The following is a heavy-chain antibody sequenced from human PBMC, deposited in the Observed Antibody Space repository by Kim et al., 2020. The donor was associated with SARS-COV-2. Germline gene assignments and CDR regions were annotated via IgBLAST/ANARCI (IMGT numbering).Heavy chain of an antibody. D-gene: IGHD3-16*01. V-gene: IGHV3-30*04. CDR1: GFTFRTYD. Sequence: GGSLRLSCADSGFTFRTYDMNWVRQAPGKGLEWVAVISYDGRNEYYADSVKGRFTISRDNSKNTLYLQMNSLRAEDTAMYHCARDRFGSVVRGVDYWGEGSLVTVSS. CDR3: ARDRFGSVVRGVDY. J-gene: IGHJ4*02. CDR2: ISYDGRNE.